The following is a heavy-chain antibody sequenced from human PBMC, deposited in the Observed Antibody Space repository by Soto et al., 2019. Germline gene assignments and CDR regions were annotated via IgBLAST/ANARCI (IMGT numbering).Heavy chain of an antibody. J-gene: IGHJ4*02. V-gene: IGHV1-2*02. CDR3: ARATVRSGYDRYVY. CDR2: INPNSGGT. Sequence: QVQLVQSGAEVKKPGASVQVSCKASGDTFTGYYMHWVRQAPGQGLEWMGWINPNSGGTNYAQKFQGRVTMTRDTSISTAYMELSRLRSDDTAVYYCARATVRSGYDRYVYWGQGTLVTVSS. CDR1: GDTFTGYY. D-gene: IGHD5-12*01.